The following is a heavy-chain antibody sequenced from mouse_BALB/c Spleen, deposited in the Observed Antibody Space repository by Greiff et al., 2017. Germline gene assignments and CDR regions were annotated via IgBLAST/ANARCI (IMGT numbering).Heavy chain of an antibody. D-gene: IGHD1-1*01. J-gene: IGHJ3*01. CDR1: GFTFSSYG. V-gene: IGHV5-6-3*01. CDR3: AREDYYGRGFAY. CDR2: INSNGGST. Sequence: DVQLVESGGGLVQPGGSLKLSCAASGFTFSSYGMSWVRQTPDKRLELVATINSNGGSTYYPDSVKGRFTISRDNAKNTLYLQMSSLKSEDTAMYYCAREDYYGRGFAYWGQGTLVTVSA.